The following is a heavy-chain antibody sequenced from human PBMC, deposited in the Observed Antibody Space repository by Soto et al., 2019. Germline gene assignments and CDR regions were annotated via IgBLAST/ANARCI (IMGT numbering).Heavy chain of an antibody. Sequence: GASVKVSCKASGYTFTSYGVSWVRQAPGQGLEWMGWISVYNGNTKYAQKFQGRVTMTTDTSTSTAYMALRGLRSDDTAVYYCARSGRPGYYYYIMDVWGQGTTVTVSS. D-gene: IGHD3-10*01. J-gene: IGHJ6*02. V-gene: IGHV1-18*01. CDR2: ISVYNGNT. CDR1: GYTFTSYG. CDR3: ARSGRPGYYYYIMDV.